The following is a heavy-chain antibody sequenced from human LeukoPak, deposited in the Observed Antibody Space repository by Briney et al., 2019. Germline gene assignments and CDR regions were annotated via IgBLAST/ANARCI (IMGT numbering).Heavy chain of an antibody. Sequence: PGGSLRLSCAASGFTFSDHYMKWIRQAPGKGLEWVPYIDSSSTYTNYADSVKGRFTISRDNAKNSLYLQMNSLRAEDTAVYYCARGPNRAYFYGVDVWGQGTTVTVSS. CDR2: IDSSSTYT. V-gene: IGHV3-11*06. CDR3: ARGPNRAYFYGVDV. J-gene: IGHJ6*02. CDR1: GFTFSDHY. D-gene: IGHD1-14*01.